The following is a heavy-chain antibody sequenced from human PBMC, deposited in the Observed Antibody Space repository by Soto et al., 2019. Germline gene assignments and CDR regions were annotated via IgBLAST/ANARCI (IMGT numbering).Heavy chain of an antibody. CDR1: GFTVSSNY. V-gene: IGHV3-53*01. CDR2: IYSGGST. D-gene: IGHD4-17*01. Sequence: GGSLRLSCAASGFTVSSNYMSWVRQAPGKGLEWVSVIYSGGSTYYADSVKGRFTISRDNSKNTVYLQMNSLRAEDTAVYYCARDDYGDYLTDYWGPAALLTVST. CDR3: ARDDYGDYLTDY. J-gene: IGHJ4*02.